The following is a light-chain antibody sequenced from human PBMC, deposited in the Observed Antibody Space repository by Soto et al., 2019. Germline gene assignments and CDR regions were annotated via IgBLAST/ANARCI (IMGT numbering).Light chain of an antibody. V-gene: IGKV3-15*01. Sequence: EIVMTQSPATLSVSPGERATLSCRASQTVSSNLAWYQQKPGQAPRLLIYGASTRATGMPARFSGSGSGTEFTLAISSLHSEDFAVDYCQQYNSGPAYTFGQGTKMEIK. CDR1: QTVSSN. J-gene: IGKJ2*01. CDR2: GAS. CDR3: QQYNSGPAYT.